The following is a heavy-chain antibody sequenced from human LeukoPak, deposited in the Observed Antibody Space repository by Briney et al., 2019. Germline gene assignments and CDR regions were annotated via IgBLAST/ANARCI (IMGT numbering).Heavy chain of an antibody. D-gene: IGHD6-13*01. Sequence: SETLSLTCAVYGGSFSGYYWSWIRQPPEKGLEWIGEINHSGSTNYNPSPKSRVTISLDTSKSQFSLKLGSVTAADTAVYYCARGSGAVQQLVQVDYYYYYMDVWGTGTTVTVSS. CDR1: GGSFSGYY. CDR2: INHSGST. V-gene: IGHV4-34*01. J-gene: IGHJ6*03. CDR3: ARGSGAVQQLVQVDYYYYYMDV.